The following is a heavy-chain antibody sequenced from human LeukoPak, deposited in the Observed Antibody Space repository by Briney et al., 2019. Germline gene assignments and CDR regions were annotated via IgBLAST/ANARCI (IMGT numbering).Heavy chain of an antibody. CDR1: GGSFSGYY. V-gene: IGHV4-34*01. Sequence: NPSETLSLTCAVYGGSFSGYYWSWIRQPPGKGLEWIGEINHSGSTNYNPSLKSRVTISVDTSKNQFSLKLSSVTAADTAVYYCARHSGSGGYASAFDIWGQGTMVTVSS. CDR3: ARHSGSGGYASAFDI. J-gene: IGHJ3*02. CDR2: INHSGST. D-gene: IGHD5-12*01.